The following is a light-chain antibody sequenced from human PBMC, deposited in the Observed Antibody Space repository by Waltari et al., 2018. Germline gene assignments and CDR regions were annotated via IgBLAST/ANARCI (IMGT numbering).Light chain of an antibody. Sequence: EIVLTQSPEFQSVAPKDRVTITCRASQSVAQSLHWYQQKPGQSPKLVIKYASQPFSVVPARFSGSGAATEFTLTIDNLEPEDAATYYCHQSGSLPRTFGQGTKLEIK. CDR1: QSVAQS. CDR2: YAS. CDR3: HQSGSLPRT. J-gene: IGKJ2*01. V-gene: IGKV6-21*01.